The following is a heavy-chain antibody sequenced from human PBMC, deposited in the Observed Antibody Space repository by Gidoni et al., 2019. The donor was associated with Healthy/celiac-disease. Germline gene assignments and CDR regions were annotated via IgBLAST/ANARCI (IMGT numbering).Heavy chain of an antibody. V-gene: IGHV5-10-1*03. Sequence: EVQLVQSGAEVKKPGESLRISCKGSGYSFTSYWISWVRQMPGKGLEWLGRIDPSDSYTNYSPSFQGHVTISADKSISTAYLQWSSLKASDTAMYYCARHPSHYGSGSYYAPNQWGQGTLVTVSS. J-gene: IGHJ4*02. CDR1: GYSFTSYW. D-gene: IGHD3-10*01. CDR2: IDPSDSYT. CDR3: ARHPSHYGSGSYYAPNQ.